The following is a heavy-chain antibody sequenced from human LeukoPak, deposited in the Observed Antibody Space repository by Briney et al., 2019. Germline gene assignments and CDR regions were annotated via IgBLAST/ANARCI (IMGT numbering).Heavy chain of an antibody. CDR3: AREGSGSYSRYYYYYYMDV. CDR2: ISYDGSNK. Sequence: GRSLRLSCSASGFTFSSYGMHWVRQAPGKGLEWVAVISYDGSNKYYADSVKGRFTISRDNSKNTLYLQMNSLRAEDTAVYYCAREGSGSYSRYYYYYYMDVWGKGTTVTVSS. J-gene: IGHJ6*03. CDR1: GFTFSSYG. D-gene: IGHD3-10*01. V-gene: IGHV3-30*03.